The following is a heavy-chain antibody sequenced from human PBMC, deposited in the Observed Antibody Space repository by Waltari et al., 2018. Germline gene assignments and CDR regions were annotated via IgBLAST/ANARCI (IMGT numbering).Heavy chain of an antibody. Sequence: QVQLVQSGAEVKNPGASVKVSCKASGYSFISYNINWVRQATGQGLEWMGWMNPYSGNTGYAQNFQGRVTMTADTSTDTAYMELSSLRSEDTAVYYCATSIVVVPAAIAENWFDPWGQGTLVTVSS. V-gene: IGHV1-8*01. CDR2: MNPYSGNT. J-gene: IGHJ5*02. CDR1: GYSFISYN. CDR3: ATSIVVVPAAIAENWFDP. D-gene: IGHD2-2*01.